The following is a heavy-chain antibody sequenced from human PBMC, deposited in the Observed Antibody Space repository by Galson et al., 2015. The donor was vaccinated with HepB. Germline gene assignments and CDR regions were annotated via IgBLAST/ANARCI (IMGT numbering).Heavy chain of an antibody. Sequence: SLRLSCAASGFTFSNYWMSWVRQAPGKGLEWVANIKQDGSEKYYVDTVKGRFTISRDNAKNSLYLQMNTLRAEDTAMYYCVRAGGGESFKYYYYYGMDVWGQGTTVTVSS. D-gene: IGHD3-10*01. CDR1: GFTFSNYW. CDR2: IKQDGSEK. J-gene: IGHJ6*02. CDR3: VRAGGGESFKYYYYYGMDV. V-gene: IGHV3-7*03.